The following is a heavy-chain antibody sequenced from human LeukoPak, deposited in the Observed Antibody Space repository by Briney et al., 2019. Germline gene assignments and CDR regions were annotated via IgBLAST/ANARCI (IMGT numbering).Heavy chain of an antibody. J-gene: IGHJ4*02. CDR2: INSDGSST. Sequence: PGGSLRLSCAASGFTFNTYWMHWVRQAPGKGLEWASRINSDGSSTANADSVKGRFTISRDNAKNTLYLQMSGLRVEDTAVYYCTRGRYYCDSWGQGTLVTVSS. CDR1: GFTFNTYW. V-gene: IGHV3-74*01. CDR3: TRGRYYCDS.